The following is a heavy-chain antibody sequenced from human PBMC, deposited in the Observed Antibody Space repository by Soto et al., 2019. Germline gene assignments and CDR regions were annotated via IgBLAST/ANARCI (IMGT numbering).Heavy chain of an antibody. CDR2: INYNGNT. J-gene: IGHJ3*02. CDR1: GGSISSDY. CDR3: ARGLDLGLGTAFGI. V-gene: IGHV4-59*01. Sequence: QVQLQESGPGLVKPSETLSLTCTVSGGSISSDYWSWIRQFPGKGLEWIGYINYNGNTNYNPPLPXXVXXSVDTPTSQFFLRLRSGTAADTAVYYCARGLDLGLGTAFGIWGQGTMVAVSS. D-gene: IGHD2-21*02.